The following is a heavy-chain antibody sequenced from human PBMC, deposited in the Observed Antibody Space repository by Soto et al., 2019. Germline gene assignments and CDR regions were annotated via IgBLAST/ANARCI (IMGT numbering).Heavy chain of an antibody. Sequence: SVKVSCKASGFSFTSSAVQWVRHARGQRLEWIGWIVVGSGNTNYAQKFQERVTITRDMSTSTAYMELSSLRSEDTAVYYCAVLITYYYDSSGSIMSDYWGQGTLVTVSS. J-gene: IGHJ4*02. D-gene: IGHD3-22*01. CDR1: GFSFTSSA. V-gene: IGHV1-58*01. CDR2: IVVGSGNT. CDR3: AVLITYYYDSSGSIMSDY.